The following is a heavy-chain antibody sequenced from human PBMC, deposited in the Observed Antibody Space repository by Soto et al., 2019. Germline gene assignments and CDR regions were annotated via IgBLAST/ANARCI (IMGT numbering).Heavy chain of an antibody. V-gene: IGHV5-51*01. CDR1: GYSFISYW. CDR3: ARPREAGKNYYGVDV. CDR2: IYPGDSDT. J-gene: IGHJ6*02. Sequence: GEALTISCKGSGYSFISYWIGWVRQMPGKGLEWMGIIYPGDSDTRYSPSFQGQVTISADKSISTAYLQWSSLEASDTAMYYCARPREAGKNYYGVDVWGQGTTVTVS. D-gene: IGHD6-19*01.